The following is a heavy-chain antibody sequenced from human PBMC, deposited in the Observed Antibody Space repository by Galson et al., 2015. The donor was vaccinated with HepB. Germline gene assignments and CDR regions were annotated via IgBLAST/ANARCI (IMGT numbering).Heavy chain of an antibody. CDR3: ARGYDYVWGSYRYTYFDL. V-gene: IGHV3-64*02. J-gene: IGHJ2*01. D-gene: IGHD3-16*02. CDR1: GFTFSSYA. Sequence: SLRLSCAASGFTFSSYAMHWVRQAPGKGLEYVSAISSNGDSTYYADSVKGRFTISRDNSKNTLYLQMGSLRAEDMAVYYCARGYDYVWGSYRYTYFDLWGRGTLVTVSS. CDR2: ISSNGDST.